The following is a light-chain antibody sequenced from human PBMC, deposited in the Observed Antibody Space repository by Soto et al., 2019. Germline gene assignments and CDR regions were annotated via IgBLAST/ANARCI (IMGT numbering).Light chain of an antibody. V-gene: IGKV3-15*01. Sequence: EIVMTQSPITLSVSPGERATLSCRASQSVGGDLAWYQQIPGQPTRLLIYGAVTRATGVAARFSGGGSGTEFTLTVDSLQSEDLAFYYCQQYNAWPRTFGQGTKQEI. J-gene: IGKJ2*01. CDR3: QQYNAWPRT. CDR2: GAV. CDR1: QSVGGD.